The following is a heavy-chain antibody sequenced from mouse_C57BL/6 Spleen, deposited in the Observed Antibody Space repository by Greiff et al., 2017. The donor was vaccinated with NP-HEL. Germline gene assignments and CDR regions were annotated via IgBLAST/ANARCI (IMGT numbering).Heavy chain of an antibody. CDR3: ARHQYGRGFAY. CDR2: ISNLAYSI. Sequence: DVMLVESGGGLVQPGGSLKLSCAASGFTFSDYGMAWVRQAPRKGPEWVAFISNLAYSIYYADTVTGRFTISRENAKNTLYLEMSSLRSEDTAMYYCARHQYGRGFAYWGQGTLVTVSA. V-gene: IGHV5-15*01. CDR1: GFTFSDYG. D-gene: IGHD1-1*01. J-gene: IGHJ3*01.